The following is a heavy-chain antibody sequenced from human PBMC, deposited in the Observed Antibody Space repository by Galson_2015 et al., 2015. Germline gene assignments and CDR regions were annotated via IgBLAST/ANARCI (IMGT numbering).Heavy chain of an antibody. D-gene: IGHD6-13*01. V-gene: IGHV3-66*01. CDR1: GFIVGSNY. Sequence: SLRLSCAASGFIVGSNYMSWVRQAPGKGLEWVSGIYNTGTTYDADLVKGRFTLSRDNDNNTLYLQMNSLMGEDTAVYYCAAEGGAAGGAGWFVPWGQGTPVTVSS. CDR3: AAEGGAAGGAGWFVP. CDR2: IYNTGTT. J-gene: IGHJ5*02.